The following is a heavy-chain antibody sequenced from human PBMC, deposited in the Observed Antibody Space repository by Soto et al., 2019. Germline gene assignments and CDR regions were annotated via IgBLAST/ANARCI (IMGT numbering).Heavy chain of an antibody. V-gene: IGHV4-31*03. CDR1: GGSISSGGYY. Sequence: PSETLSLTCTVSGGSISSGGYYWSWIRQHPGKGLEWIGYIYYSGSTYYNPSLKSRVTISVDTSKNQFSLKLSSVTAADTAVYYCASSPAYYYDSSGSDDAFDIWGQGTMVTLSS. J-gene: IGHJ3*02. D-gene: IGHD3-22*01. CDR3: ASSPAYYYDSSGSDDAFDI. CDR2: IYYSGST.